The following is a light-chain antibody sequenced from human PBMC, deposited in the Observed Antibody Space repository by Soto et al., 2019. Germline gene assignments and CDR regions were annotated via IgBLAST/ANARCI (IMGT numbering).Light chain of an antibody. J-gene: IGKJ1*01. V-gene: IGKV3-20*01. CDR3: QQYGSSPT. CDR1: QSVSSSY. CDR2: GAS. Sequence: EIVLTQSPGTLSLSPGERATLSCRASQSVSSSYLAWYQRKPGQAPRLLVYGASSSATGIPDRFSGSGCGTDFTLTISRLEAEHFAVYYCQQYGSSPTCGQGTKVEIK.